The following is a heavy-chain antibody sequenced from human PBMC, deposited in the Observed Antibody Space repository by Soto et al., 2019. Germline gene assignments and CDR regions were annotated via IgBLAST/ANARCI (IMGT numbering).Heavy chain of an antibody. CDR1: GGSISSYY. D-gene: IGHD3-10*01. V-gene: IGHV4-59*01. J-gene: IGHJ6*02. CDR2: IYYSGST. CDR3: ARDYGSGSYYRPPYYYYGMDV. Sequence: SETLSLTCSVSGGSISSYYWSWIRQPPGKGLEWIGYIYYSGSTNYNPSLKSRVTISVDTSKNQFSLKLSSVTAADTAVYYCARDYGSGSYYRPPYYYYGMDVWGQGTTVTVSS.